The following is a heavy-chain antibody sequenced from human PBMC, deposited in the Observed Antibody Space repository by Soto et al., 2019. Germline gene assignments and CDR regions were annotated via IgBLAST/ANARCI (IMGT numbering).Heavy chain of an antibody. D-gene: IGHD5-12*01. CDR1: GYTFTSYD. J-gene: IGHJ4*02. V-gene: IGHV1-8*01. CDR3: ARARYTKYDYDY. CDR2: MNLNNGNT. Sequence: QVQLVQSGAEVKKPGASVKVSCKASGYTFTSYDINWVRQATGQGLEWMGWMNLNNGNTGYAQKFQGRVTMTRNTSISTAYTELSSLRSEDTAVYYCARARYTKYDYDYWGQGTLVTVSS.